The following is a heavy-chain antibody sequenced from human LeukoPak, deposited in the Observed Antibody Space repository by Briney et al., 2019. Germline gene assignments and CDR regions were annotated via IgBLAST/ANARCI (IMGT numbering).Heavy chain of an antibody. CDR1: GGSISSGGYS. J-gene: IGHJ4*02. D-gene: IGHD5-18*01. V-gene: IGHV3-21*01. Sequence: ETLSLTCAVSGGSISSGGYSWSWIRQPPGKGLEWVSSISSGSTYIYYADSVKGRFTISRDNAKNSLYLQMNSLRAEDTAVYYCARGYSYGASGFDYWGQGTLVTVSS. CDR2: ISSGSTYI. CDR3: ARGYSYGASGFDY.